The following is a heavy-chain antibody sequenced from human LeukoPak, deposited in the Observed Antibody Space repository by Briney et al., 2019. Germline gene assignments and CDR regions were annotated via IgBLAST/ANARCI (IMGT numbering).Heavy chain of an antibody. CDR3: AREYSSSSGRRAFDI. CDR2: IYYSGST. Sequence: SETLSLTCTVSGGSISGYYWSWIRQPPGKGLEWIGYIYYSGSTNYSPSLKSRLTISIDTSENQFSLKLSSVTAADTAVYYCAREYSSSSGRRAFDIWGQGTMVTVSS. D-gene: IGHD6-6*01. J-gene: IGHJ3*02. V-gene: IGHV4-59*08. CDR1: GGSISGYY.